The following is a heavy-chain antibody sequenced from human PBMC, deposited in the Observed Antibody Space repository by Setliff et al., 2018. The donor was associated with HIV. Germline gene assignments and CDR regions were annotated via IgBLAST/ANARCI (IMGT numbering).Heavy chain of an antibody. CDR3: ARGAKWLDP. Sequence: GGSLRLSCAASGFNVSHNYMTWVRQAPGKGLEWVYIIYSDGRTYYADSVKGRFTISRDDSKNTVYLQMHSLRVEDTAVYYCARGAKWLDPWGQGTLVTVSS. CDR1: GFNVSHNY. D-gene: IGHD1-26*01. V-gene: IGHV3-53*01. CDR2: IYSDGRT. J-gene: IGHJ5*02.